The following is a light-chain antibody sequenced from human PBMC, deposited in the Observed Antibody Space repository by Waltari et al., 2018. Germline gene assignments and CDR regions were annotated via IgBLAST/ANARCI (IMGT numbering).Light chain of an antibody. CDR1: SSNIGSNY. V-gene: IGLV1-47*01. CDR2: RNN. J-gene: IGLJ3*02. CDR3: AAWDDSLSGPV. Sequence: QSVLTQPPSASGTPGQRVTISCSGSSSNIGSNYVYWYHQLPGTAPKLLIYRNNPRRSGVPDRFSGSKSGTSASLAISGLRSEDEADYYCAAWDDSLSGPVFGGGTKLTVL.